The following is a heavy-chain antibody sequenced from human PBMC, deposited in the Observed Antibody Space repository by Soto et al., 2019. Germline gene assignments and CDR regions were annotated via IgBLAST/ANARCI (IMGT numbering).Heavy chain of an antibody. Sequence: GGSLRLSCAASGFTFSSYAMSWVRQAPGKGLEWVSAISGSGGSTYYADSVKGRFTISRDNSKNTLYLQMNSLRAEDTAVYYCAKHDFWTLYNTGLDSWGQGTLVTVSS. V-gene: IGHV3-23*01. CDR3: AKHDFWTLYNTGLDS. D-gene: IGHD3-3*01. J-gene: IGHJ4*02. CDR1: GFTFSSYA. CDR2: ISGSGGST.